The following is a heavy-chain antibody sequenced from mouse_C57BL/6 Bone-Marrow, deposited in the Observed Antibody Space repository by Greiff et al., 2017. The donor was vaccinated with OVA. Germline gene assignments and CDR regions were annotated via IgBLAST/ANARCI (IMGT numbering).Heavy chain of an antibody. V-gene: IGHV1-26*01. CDR1: GYTFTDYY. CDR3: ARNDNWVDY. Sequence: EVQLQQSGPELVKPGASVKISCKASGYTFTDYYMNWVKQSHGKSLEWIGDINPNNGGTSYNQKFKGKATLTVDKSSSTAYMELRSLTSEDSAVYYCARNDNWVDYWGQGTTLTVSS. D-gene: IGHD4-1*01. CDR2: INPNNGGT. J-gene: IGHJ2*01.